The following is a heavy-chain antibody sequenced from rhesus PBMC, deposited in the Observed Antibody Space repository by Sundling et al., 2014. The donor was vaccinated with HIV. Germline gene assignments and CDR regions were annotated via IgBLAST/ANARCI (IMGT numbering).Heavy chain of an antibody. Sequence: QVQLQESGPAVVKPSETLSLTCAVSGGSITSSNWWHWIRQSPGKGLEWIGYIYGSTTSTNYNPSLKSRVTISKDTSKNQFSLKLSSVTAADTAVYYCARVDSSWFKFDYWGQGVLVTVSS. J-gene: IGHJ4*01. V-gene: IGHV4S10*01. CDR2: IYGSTTST. D-gene: IGHD6-13*01. CDR1: GGSITSSNW. CDR3: ARVDSSWFKFDY.